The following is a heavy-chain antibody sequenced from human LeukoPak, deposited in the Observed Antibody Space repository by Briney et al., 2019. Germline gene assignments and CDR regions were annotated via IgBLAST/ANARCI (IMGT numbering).Heavy chain of an antibody. J-gene: IGHJ4*02. Sequence: SETLSLTCTVSGGSISSSSYYWGWIRQPPGKGLEWIGSIYYSGSTNYNPSLKSRVTISLDTSKNQFSLKLTSVTAADTAVYYCARRSSGWYRYDYWGQGTLVTVSS. CDR1: GGSISSSSYY. D-gene: IGHD6-19*01. CDR3: ARRSSGWYRYDY. CDR2: IYYSGST. V-gene: IGHV4-39*07.